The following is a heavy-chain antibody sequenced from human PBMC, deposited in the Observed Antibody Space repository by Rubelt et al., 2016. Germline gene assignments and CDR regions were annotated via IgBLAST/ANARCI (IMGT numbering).Heavy chain of an antibody. V-gene: IGHV3-33*01. J-gene: IGHJ4*02. Sequence: GKGLEWVAVIWYDGSNKYYADSVKGRFTISRDNSKNTLYLQMNSLRAEDTAVYYCARDLEYYDFWSGYNFRIAVAGTPDYWGQGTLVTVSS. CDR2: IWYDGSNK. D-gene: IGHD3-3*01. CDR3: ARDLEYYDFWSGYNFRIAVAGTPDY.